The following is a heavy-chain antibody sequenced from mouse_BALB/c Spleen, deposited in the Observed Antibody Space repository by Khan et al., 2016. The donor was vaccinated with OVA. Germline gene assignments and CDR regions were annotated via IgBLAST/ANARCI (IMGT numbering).Heavy chain of an antibody. CDR3: ATHLTGSFAY. CDR2: ISSDGDYT. J-gene: IGHJ3*01. V-gene: IGHV5-6*01. Sequence: EVQGVESGGDLVKSGGSLKLSCAASGFTFSPYSMSWVRQTPDKRLEWVATISSDGDYTYYPDSVKGRFNISRDNAKKTLYLQMSSLKSEDTAIYYCATHLTGSFAYWGQGTLVTVSA. D-gene: IGHD4-1*01. CDR1: GFTFSPYS.